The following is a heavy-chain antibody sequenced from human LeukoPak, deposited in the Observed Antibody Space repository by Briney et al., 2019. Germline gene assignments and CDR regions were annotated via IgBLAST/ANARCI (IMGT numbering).Heavy chain of an antibody. Sequence: GSLRLSCAASGFTFSNAWMSWVRQAPGKGLEWVGRIKSKTDGGTTDYAAPVKGRFTISRDDSKNTLYLQMNSLKTEDTAVYYCTTWYYYDSSGYYSEPFDYWGQGTLVTVSS. D-gene: IGHD3-22*01. J-gene: IGHJ4*02. CDR1: GFTFSNAW. CDR2: IKSKTDGGTT. V-gene: IGHV3-15*01. CDR3: TTWYYYDSSGYYSEPFDY.